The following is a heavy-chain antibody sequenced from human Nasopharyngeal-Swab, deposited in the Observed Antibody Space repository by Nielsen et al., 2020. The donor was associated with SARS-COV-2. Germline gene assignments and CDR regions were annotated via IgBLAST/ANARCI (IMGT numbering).Heavy chain of an antibody. J-gene: IGHJ6*03. D-gene: IGHD2-2*01. CDR1: GYTFTSYD. Sequence: ASVQVSCKASGYTFTSYDVNWVRQATGQGLEWMGWMNPTSGNTGYAQKFQGRVTMTRNTSISTAYMELSSLRSEDTAVYYCARGHQYQLLFHYYYYMDVWGKVTTVTVSS. CDR2: MNPTSGNT. V-gene: IGHV1-8*01. CDR3: ARGHQYQLLFHYYYYMDV.